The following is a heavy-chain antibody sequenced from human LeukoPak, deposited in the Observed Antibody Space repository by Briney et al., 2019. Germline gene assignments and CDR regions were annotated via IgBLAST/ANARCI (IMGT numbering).Heavy chain of an antibody. J-gene: IGHJ4*02. CDR1: GYTFTGYY. CDR3: ARIGYYDSSGYPDY. V-gene: IGHV1-2*02. CDR2: INPNSGGT. Sequence: ASVKVSCKASGYTFTGYYMHWVRQAPGQGLEWMGWINPNSGGTNYAQKFQGRVTMTRDTSISTAYMELSRLRSDDTAVYYCARIGYYDSSGYPDYWGQGTLVTVSS. D-gene: IGHD3-22*01.